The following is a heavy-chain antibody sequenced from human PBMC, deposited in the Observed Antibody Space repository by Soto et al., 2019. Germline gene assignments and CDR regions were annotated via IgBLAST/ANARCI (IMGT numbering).Heavy chain of an antibody. D-gene: IGHD2-15*01. V-gene: IGHV4-39*01. Sequence: SETLSLTCTVSGGSISSSSYHWAWIRQSPGRGLEWIGTIYYSGTTYYNPSLRSRLTISLDTSKNQFSLRLTSVTAADTSVYYCARQYTPTTVVGFDAWGQGTLVTVSS. CDR2: IYYSGTT. CDR1: GGSISSSSYH. CDR3: ARQYTPTTVVGFDA. J-gene: IGHJ4*02.